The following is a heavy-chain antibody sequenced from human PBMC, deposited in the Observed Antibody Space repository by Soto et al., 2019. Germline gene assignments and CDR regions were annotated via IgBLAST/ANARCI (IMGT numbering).Heavy chain of an antibody. V-gene: IGHV4-4*02. CDR2: IYHSGST. J-gene: IGHJ6*03. Sequence: SETLSLTCAVSSGSISSSNWWSWVRQPPGKGLEWIGEIYHSGSTNYNPSLKSRVTISVDKSKNQFSLKLSSVTAADTAVYYCARGSDFWSGYLDYYYYMDVWGKGTTVTVSS. D-gene: IGHD3-3*01. CDR3: ARGSDFWSGYLDYYYYMDV. CDR1: SGSISSSNW.